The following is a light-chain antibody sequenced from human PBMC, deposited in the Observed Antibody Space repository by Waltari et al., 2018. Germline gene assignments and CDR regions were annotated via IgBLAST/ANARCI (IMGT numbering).Light chain of an antibody. CDR2: EAN. V-gene: IGLV2-23*01. J-gene: IGLJ1*01. CDR3: YAYAGTRGV. CDR1: SSDIASYNL. Sequence: QSALTQPASVSGSPGQSITISCTGTSSDIASYNLVSWYQQHPGKAPKLIIYEANKRPSGVSSRFSGSKSGNTASLTISGPQAEDEANYYCYAYAGTRGVFGTGTKVTGL.